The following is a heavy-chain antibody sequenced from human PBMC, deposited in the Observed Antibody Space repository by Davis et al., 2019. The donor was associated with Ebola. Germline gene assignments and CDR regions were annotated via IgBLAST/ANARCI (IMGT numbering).Heavy chain of an antibody. CDR2: ISWNSGSI. CDR3: AKGDELEPLYYYYGMDV. D-gene: IGHD1-1*01. Sequence: PGGSLRLSCAASGFTFDDYAMHWVRQAPGKGLEWVSGISWNSGSIGYADSVKGRFTISRDNAKNSLYLQMNSLRAEDTALYYCAKGDELEPLYYYYGMDVWGQGTTVTVSS. CDR1: GFTFDDYA. V-gene: IGHV3-9*01. J-gene: IGHJ6*02.